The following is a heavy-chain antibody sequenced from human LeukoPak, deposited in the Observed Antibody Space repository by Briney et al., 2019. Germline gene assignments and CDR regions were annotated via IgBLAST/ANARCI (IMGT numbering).Heavy chain of an antibody. J-gene: IGHJ4*02. CDR3: AKAGYSYGSDY. D-gene: IGHD5-18*01. Sequence: PGGSLRLSCAASGFTFSSYSMNWVRQAPGKGLEWVSYISSSSSTIYYADSVKGRFTISRDNSKNTLYLQMNSLRAEDTAVYYCAKAGYSYGSDYWGQGTLVTVSS. V-gene: IGHV3-48*01. CDR2: ISSSSSTI. CDR1: GFTFSSYS.